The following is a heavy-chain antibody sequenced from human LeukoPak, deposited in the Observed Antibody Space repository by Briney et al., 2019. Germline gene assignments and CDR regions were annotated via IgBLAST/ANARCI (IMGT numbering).Heavy chain of an antibody. Sequence: ASVKVSCKASGYTFTSYYMHWVRQAPGQGLEWMGIINPSGGSTSYARKFQGRVTMTRDTSTSTVYMELSSLRSEDTAVYYCAREGYYYDSSGYFPYFDYWGQGTLVTVSS. CDR3: AREGYYYDSSGYFPYFDY. D-gene: IGHD3-22*01. CDR2: INPSGGST. V-gene: IGHV1-46*01. CDR1: GYTFTSYY. J-gene: IGHJ4*02.